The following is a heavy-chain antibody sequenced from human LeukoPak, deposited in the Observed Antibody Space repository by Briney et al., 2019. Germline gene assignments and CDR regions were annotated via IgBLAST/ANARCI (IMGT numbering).Heavy chain of an antibody. CDR2: ISYDGSNK. Sequence: PGGSLRLSCAASGFTFSSYGMHWVRQAPGKGLEWVAVISYDGSNKYYADSVKGRYTISRDNSKNTLYLQMNSLRAEDTAVYYCATDFWSGYYTGPTYTYGMDVWGQGTTVTVSS. V-gene: IGHV3-30*03. CDR3: ATDFWSGYYTGPTYTYGMDV. J-gene: IGHJ6*02. CDR1: GFTFSSYG. D-gene: IGHD3-3*01.